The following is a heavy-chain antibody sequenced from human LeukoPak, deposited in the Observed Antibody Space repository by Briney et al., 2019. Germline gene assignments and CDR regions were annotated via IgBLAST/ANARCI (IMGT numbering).Heavy chain of an antibody. D-gene: IGHD6-19*01. CDR3: AREGSGWTSTNYYYYGMDV. CDR1: GYSFTSYW. J-gene: IGHJ6*02. Sequence: KPGESLKISCKGSGYSFTSYWIGWVRQMPGKGLEWMGIIYPGDSDTRYSPSFQGQVTISADKSISTAYLQWSSLKASDTAMYYCAREGSGWTSTNYYYYGMDVWGQGTTVTVS. CDR2: IYPGDSDT. V-gene: IGHV5-51*01.